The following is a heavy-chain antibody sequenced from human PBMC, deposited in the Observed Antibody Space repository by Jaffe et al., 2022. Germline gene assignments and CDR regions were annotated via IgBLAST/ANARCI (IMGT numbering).Heavy chain of an antibody. D-gene: IGHD3-3*01. CDR1: GGSISNYY. J-gene: IGHJ1*01. V-gene: IGHV4-59*01. Sequence: QVQLQESGPGLVKTSETLSLTCTVSGGSISNYYWSWIRQPPGKGLEWIGYIYYSGSTNYNPSLRSRVTISVDTSKNQFSLKLTSVTAADTAVYYCARGGGGDFWSGYPVEYFQHWGQGTLVTVSS. CDR2: IYYSGST. CDR3: ARGGGGDFWSGYPVEYFQH.